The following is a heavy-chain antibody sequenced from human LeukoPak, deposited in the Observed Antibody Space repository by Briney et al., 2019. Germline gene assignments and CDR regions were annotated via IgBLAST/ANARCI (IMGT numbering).Heavy chain of an antibody. CDR2: ISSSGSTI. J-gene: IGHJ3*02. V-gene: IGHV3-48*03. CDR3: ARFLALYAFDI. CDR1: GFNFSSYE. Sequence: GGSLRLSCAASGFNFSSYEMNWVRQAPGKGREWVSYISSSGSTIYYADSVKGRFTISRDNAKNSLYLQMNSLRAEDTAVYYCARFLALYAFDIWGQGTMVTVSS.